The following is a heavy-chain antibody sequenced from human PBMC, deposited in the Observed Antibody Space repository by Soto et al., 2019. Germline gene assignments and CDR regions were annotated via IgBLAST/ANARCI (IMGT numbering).Heavy chain of an antibody. CDR2: INPLSGIP. CDR3: ATPACAATWCSPSHNLDH. CDR1: GGTFVRHV. D-gene: IGHD2-2*01. J-gene: IGHJ4*02. V-gene: IGHV1-69*09. Sequence: QVQLVQSGAEVKKPESSVKVSCKTSGGTFVRHVISWVRQAPGQGPEWMGKINPLSGIPNYAQKFQDRCTFTADTDSSTAYMELSSLRSDDTAVYYCATPACAATWCSPSHNLDHWGQGTLVTVSS.